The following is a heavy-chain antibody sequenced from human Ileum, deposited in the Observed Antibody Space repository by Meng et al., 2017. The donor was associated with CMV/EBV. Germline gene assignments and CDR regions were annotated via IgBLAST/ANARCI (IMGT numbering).Heavy chain of an antibody. CDR3: AKGQGSATYCSSTNCPWGY. CDR1: GFTFSSYG. D-gene: IGHD2-2*01. V-gene: IGHV3-30*02. J-gene: IGHJ4*02. Sequence: GGSLRLSCAASGFTFSSYGMHWVRQAPGKGLEWVAFIRNDGSNKYYADSVKGRFTIPRDNSKNTLYLQMNSLRAEDTAVYYCAKGQGSATYCSSTNCPWGYWGQATLVTVSS. CDR2: IRNDGSNK.